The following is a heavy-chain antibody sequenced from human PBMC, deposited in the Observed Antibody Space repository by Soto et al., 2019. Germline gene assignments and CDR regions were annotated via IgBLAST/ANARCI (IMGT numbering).Heavy chain of an antibody. Sequence: GGSLRLSCAASGFTFSSYWMSWVRQAPGKGLEWVANRKQDGSEKYYVDSVKGRFTISRDNAKNSLYLQMNSLRAEDTAVHYCARGAQELTGFYYYYGMDVWGQGTTVTVSS. V-gene: IGHV3-7*01. CDR3: ARGAQELTGFYYYYGMDV. CDR2: RKQDGSEK. D-gene: IGHD6-13*01. CDR1: GFTFSSYW. J-gene: IGHJ6*02.